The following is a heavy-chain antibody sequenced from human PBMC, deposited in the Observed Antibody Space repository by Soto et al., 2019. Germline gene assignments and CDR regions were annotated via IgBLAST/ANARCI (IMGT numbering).Heavy chain of an antibody. CDR1: GFSLSTYS. J-gene: IGHJ4*02. Sequence: EVKLVESGGGLVQPGGSLRLSCAASGFSLSTYSMNWVRQAPGKGLEWLSYISSSTKTISYADSVKGRFTISRDSANNSLYLQMNSLRDEDTAVYFCARGLGWRRGPFDCWGQGTLVAVSP. CDR2: ISSSTKTI. D-gene: IGHD2-21*01. CDR3: ARGLGWRRGPFDC. V-gene: IGHV3-48*02.